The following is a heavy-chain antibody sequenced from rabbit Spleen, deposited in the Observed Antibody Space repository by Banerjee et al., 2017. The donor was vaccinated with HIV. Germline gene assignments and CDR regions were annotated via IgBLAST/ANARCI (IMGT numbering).Heavy chain of an antibody. J-gene: IGHJ4*01. D-gene: IGHD1-1*01. CDR1: GFDFSNYG. CDR3: AREDVGGSVTL. V-gene: IGHV1S47*01. CDR2: IDPLFGST. Sequence: QEQLVESGGGLVQPGGSLKLSCKASGFDFSNYGVSWVRQPPGKGLEWIGYIDPLFGSTYYANWVNGRFSISRENTQNTVYLQLNSLTAADTATYFCAREDVGGSVTLWGPGTLVTVS.